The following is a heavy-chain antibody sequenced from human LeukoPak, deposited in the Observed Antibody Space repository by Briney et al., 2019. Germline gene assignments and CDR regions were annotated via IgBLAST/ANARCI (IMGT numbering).Heavy chain of an antibody. J-gene: IGHJ4*02. CDR2: LYYSGST. V-gene: IGHV4-39*01. Sequence: SETLSLTCTVSGGSISSSSYYWDWIRQPPGKGLEWIGSLYYSGSTYYNPSLKSRVTISVDTSKNQFSLKLSSVTAADTAVFYCARRSHYDSRAIFDYWGQGTLVTVSS. CDR1: GGSISSSSYY. CDR3: ARRSHYDSRAIFDY. D-gene: IGHD3-22*01.